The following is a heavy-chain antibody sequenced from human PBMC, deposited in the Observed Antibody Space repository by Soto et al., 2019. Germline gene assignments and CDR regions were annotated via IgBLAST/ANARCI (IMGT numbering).Heavy chain of an antibody. CDR3: ARDAPPADY. Sequence: QVQLVQSGAEVKKPGASVKVSCKASGYTFTSYAISWVRQAPGQVLEWMGWISAYNGNTNYAQKFQGRVTMTTDTSTSSAYRELRSRRSDDSAVYYCARDAPPADYWGQGTLFTVSS. CDR2: ISAYNGNT. CDR1: GYTFTSYA. V-gene: IGHV1-18*01. J-gene: IGHJ4*02.